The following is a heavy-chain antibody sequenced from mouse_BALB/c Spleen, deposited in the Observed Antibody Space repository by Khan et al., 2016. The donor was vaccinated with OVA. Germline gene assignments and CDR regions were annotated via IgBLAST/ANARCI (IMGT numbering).Heavy chain of an antibody. CDR2: VDPFSGGT. V-gene: IGHV1S135*01. CDR1: GYSFTSYY. Sequence: VQLKQSGPELMKPGASVKISCKASGYSFTSYYLHWVMQSHGESLEWIGYVDPFSGGTTYNQKFKGKATLTVEKSSSTAYMHLSNLTSEDSAVYCCTRHGYCAWFTYWGQGTLVTVSA. J-gene: IGHJ3*01. CDR3: TRHGYCAWFTY. D-gene: IGHD2-3*01.